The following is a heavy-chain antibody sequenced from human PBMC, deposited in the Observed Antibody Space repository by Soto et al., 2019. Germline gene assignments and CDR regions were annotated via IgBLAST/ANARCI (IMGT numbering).Heavy chain of an antibody. CDR2: INHSGST. V-gene: IGHV4-34*01. D-gene: IGHD3-10*01. J-gene: IGHJ4*02. CDR1: GGSFSGYY. Sequence: QVQLQQWGAGLLKPSETLSLTCAVYGGSFSGYYWSWIRQPPGKGLEWIGEINHSGSTNYNPSLKSRVPISVDTSKNQFSLKLSSVTAADTAVYYCARSRPYYYGSGSLGKTYYFDYWGQGTLVTVSS. CDR3: ARSRPYYYGSGSLGKTYYFDY.